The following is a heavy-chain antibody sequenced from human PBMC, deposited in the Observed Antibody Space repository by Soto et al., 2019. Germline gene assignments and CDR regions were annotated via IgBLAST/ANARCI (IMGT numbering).Heavy chain of an antibody. Sequence: ASVKVSCKASGYTFTSYGISWVRQAPGQGLEWMGWISAYNGNTNYAQKLQGRVTMTTDTSTSTAYMELRSLRSDDTAVYYCARWDTMIVVVKYGMEVWGQGTTVTVSS. D-gene: IGHD3-22*01. CDR1: GYTFTSYG. J-gene: IGHJ6*02. CDR2: ISAYNGNT. CDR3: ARWDTMIVVVKYGMEV. V-gene: IGHV1-18*01.